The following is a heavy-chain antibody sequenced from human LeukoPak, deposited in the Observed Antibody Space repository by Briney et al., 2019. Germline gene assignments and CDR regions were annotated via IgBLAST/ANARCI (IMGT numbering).Heavy chain of an antibody. D-gene: IGHD2-15*01. CDR2: INHSGST. Sequence: PSETLSLTCAVYGGSFSGYYWSWIRQPPGKGLEWIGEINHSGSTNYNPSLKSRVTISVDTSKNQFSLKLSSVTAAGTAVYYCARAQGYCSGGSCYKIDYWGQGTLVTVSS. CDR3: ARAQGYCSGGSCYKIDY. V-gene: IGHV4-34*01. CDR1: GGSFSGYY. J-gene: IGHJ4*02.